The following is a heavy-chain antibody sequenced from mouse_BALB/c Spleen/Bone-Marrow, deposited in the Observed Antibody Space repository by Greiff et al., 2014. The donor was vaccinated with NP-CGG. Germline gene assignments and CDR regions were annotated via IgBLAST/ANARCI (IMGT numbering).Heavy chain of an antibody. CDR2: IYPGSGST. D-gene: IGHD1-1*01. CDR1: GYTFTDYV. J-gene: IGHJ2*01. Sequence: VKLMESGPELVKPGASVKMSCKASGYTFTDYVISWVKQRTGQGLEWIGEIYPGSGSTYYNEKFKGKATLTADKSSNTAYMQLSSLTSEDSAVYFCVRGYYGSSYYFDYWGQGTTLTVSS. V-gene: IGHV1-77*01. CDR3: VRGYYGSSYYFDY.